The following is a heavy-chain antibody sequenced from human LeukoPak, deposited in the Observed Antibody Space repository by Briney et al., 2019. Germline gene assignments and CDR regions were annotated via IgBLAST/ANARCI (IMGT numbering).Heavy chain of an antibody. V-gene: IGHV1-46*01. J-gene: IGHJ6*02. CDR1: GYGFTSYY. Sequence: GASVKVSCKAFGYGFTSYYIHWVRQAPGQGLEWMGIINPSVGGTTYARKFQGRVTMTRDTSTSTVYMELSSLRSEDTAVYYCAREGNYYDMDVWGQETTVTVSS. CDR2: INPSVGGT. CDR3: AREGNYYDMDV.